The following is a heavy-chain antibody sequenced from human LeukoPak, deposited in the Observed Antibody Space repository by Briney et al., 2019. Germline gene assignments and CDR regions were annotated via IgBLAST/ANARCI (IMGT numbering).Heavy chain of an antibody. Sequence: ASVKVSCKASGYTFTGYYMHWVRQAPGQGLEWMGWINPNSGGTNYAQKFQGRVTMTRDTSISTAYMELSRLRSDDTAVYYCARDSSSWYVHWLDPWGQGTLVTVSS. CDR1: GYTFTGYY. V-gene: IGHV1-2*02. D-gene: IGHD6-13*01. CDR2: INPNSGGT. CDR3: ARDSSSWYVHWLDP. J-gene: IGHJ5*02.